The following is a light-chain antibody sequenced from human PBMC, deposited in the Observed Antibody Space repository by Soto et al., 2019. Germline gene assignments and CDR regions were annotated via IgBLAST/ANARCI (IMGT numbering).Light chain of an antibody. J-gene: IGLJ3*02. CDR2: AVS. Sequence: QSALTQPASVSGSPGQSITISCTGTSSDVGGYAYVSWYQQYPGKAPKLVISAVSNRPSGVSHRFSGSRSGNTASLTISGLQAEDEGDYYCSSYTSNTTPVFGGGTKLTVL. CDR3: SSYTSNTTPV. CDR1: SSDVGGYAY. V-gene: IGLV2-14*01.